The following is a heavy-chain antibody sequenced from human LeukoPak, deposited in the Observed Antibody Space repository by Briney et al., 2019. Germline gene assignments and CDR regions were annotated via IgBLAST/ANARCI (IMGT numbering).Heavy chain of an antibody. CDR2: IFYSGST. Sequence: SETLSLTCTVSGGSISSSSYYWGWIRQPPGKGLEWIGYIFYSGSTNYNPSLKSRVTISIDTSKNQFSLKLSSVTAADTAIYYCAKMGNPSMVTTDYWGQGTLVTVSS. J-gene: IGHJ4*02. CDR1: GGSISSSSYY. CDR3: AKMGNPSMVTTDY. V-gene: IGHV4-61*05. D-gene: IGHD4/OR15-4a*01.